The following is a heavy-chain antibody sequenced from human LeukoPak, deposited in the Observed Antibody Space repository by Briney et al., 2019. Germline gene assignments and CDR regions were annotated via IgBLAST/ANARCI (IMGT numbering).Heavy chain of an antibody. Sequence: GGSLRLSCAASGFMFRDAAMTWVRQAPGKGLEWVSLIASSGLNTYYADSVRGRFTISGDNSKSTLSLQMNSLRVEDTAIYYCARDIELSTWGLGTLVTVSS. CDR2: IASSGLNT. CDR1: GFMFRDAA. D-gene: IGHD5-12*01. J-gene: IGHJ3*01. CDR3: ARDIELST. V-gene: IGHV3-23*01.